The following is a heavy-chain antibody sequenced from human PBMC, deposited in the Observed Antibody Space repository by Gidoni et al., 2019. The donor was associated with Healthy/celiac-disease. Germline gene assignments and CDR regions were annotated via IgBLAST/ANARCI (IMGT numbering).Heavy chain of an antibody. V-gene: IGHV4-39*01. Sequence: HLQLQESGPGLVKPSETLSRTCTVSGGSISSSSYYWGWVSQPPGKGLEWIGSIYYSGSTYYNPSLKSRFTISVDTSKNQFSLKLSSVTAADTAVYYCARRPEGFGEYYVYYFDYWGQGTLVTVSS. D-gene: IGHD3-10*01. CDR3: ARRPEGFGEYYVYYFDY. CDR1: GGSISSSSYY. J-gene: IGHJ4*02. CDR2: IYYSGST.